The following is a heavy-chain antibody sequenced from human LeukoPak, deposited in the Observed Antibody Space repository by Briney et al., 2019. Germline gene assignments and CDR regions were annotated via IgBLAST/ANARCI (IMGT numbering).Heavy chain of an antibody. CDR3: ARGPTLLPTRYFDWFPILGNDAFDI. V-gene: IGHV4-34*01. Sequence: SETLSLTCAVYGGSFSGYYWSWIRQPPGKGLEWIGEINHSGSTNYNPSLKSRVTIPVDTSKNQFSLKLSSVTAADTAVYYCARGPTLLPTRYFDWFPILGNDAFDIWGQGTMVTVSS. CDR1: GGSFSGYY. CDR2: INHSGST. J-gene: IGHJ3*02. D-gene: IGHD3-9*01.